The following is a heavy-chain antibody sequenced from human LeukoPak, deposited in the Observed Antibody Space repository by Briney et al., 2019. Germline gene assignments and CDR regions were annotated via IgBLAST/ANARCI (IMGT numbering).Heavy chain of an antibody. CDR1: GFSVSNNY. CDR2: IKSKADGGTT. J-gene: IGHJ4*02. Sequence: SGGSLRLSCAASGFSVSNNYMSWVRQAPGKGLEWVGRIKSKADGGTTDYAAPVKGRFTISRDDSKNTLHLKMSSLKTEDTAVYYCSTAAFRWGQGTLVTVSS. CDR3: STAAFR. D-gene: IGHD2/OR15-2a*01. V-gene: IGHV3-15*01.